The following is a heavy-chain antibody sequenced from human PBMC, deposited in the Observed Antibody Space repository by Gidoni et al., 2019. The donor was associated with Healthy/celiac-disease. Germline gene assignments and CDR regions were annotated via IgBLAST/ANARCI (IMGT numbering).Heavy chain of an antibody. CDR1: GVTFSSYA. CDR3: ARDLPRGYDILTTGAFDI. D-gene: IGHD3-9*01. J-gene: IGHJ3*02. V-gene: IGHV1-69*01. Sequence: QVQLVQSGAEVKKPGSSVKVSCKASGVTFSSYAISWVRQAPGQGLEWMGGIIPIFGTANYAQKCQGRVTITADESTSTAYMELSSLRSEDTAVYYCARDLPRGYDILTTGAFDIWGQGTMVTVSS. CDR2: IIPIFGTA.